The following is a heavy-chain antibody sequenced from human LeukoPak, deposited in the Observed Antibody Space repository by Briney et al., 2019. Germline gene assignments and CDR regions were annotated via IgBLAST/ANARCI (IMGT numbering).Heavy chain of an antibody. J-gene: IGHJ4*02. V-gene: IGHV3-48*01. CDR3: ARVSRRYYYDSSGYLGY. D-gene: IGHD3-22*01. Sequence: SGGSLRLSCAASGFTFSSYSMNWVRQAPGKGLEWVSYISSSSSTIYYADSVKGRFTISRDNAKNSLYLQMNSLRAEDTAVYYRARVSRRYYYDSSGYLGYWGQGTLVTVSS. CDR2: ISSSSSTI. CDR1: GFTFSSYS.